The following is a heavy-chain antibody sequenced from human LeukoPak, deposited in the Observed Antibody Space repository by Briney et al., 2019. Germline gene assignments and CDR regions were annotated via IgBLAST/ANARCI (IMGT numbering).Heavy chain of an antibody. CDR3: AKDGDYGDYY. V-gene: IGHV3-7*01. Sequence: PGGSLRLSCAASGFIFSSYWMSWVRQAPGKGLEWVAKIKHDGTEQYYVDSVKGRFTISRDNSKNTLYLQMNSLRAEDTAVYYCAKDGDYGDYYWGQGTLVTVSS. J-gene: IGHJ4*02. CDR1: GFIFSSYW. CDR2: IKHDGTEQ. D-gene: IGHD4-17*01.